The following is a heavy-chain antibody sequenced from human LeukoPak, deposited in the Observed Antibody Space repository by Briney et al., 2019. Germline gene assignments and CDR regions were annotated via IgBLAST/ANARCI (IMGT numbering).Heavy chain of an antibody. CDR2: ITSGHST. Sequence: SGGSLRLSCAASRFTFSNYAMSWVRQAAGKGLEWVSGITSGHSTFYADSVKGRSTISRDNSKNTVYLQMNSLRAEDTAVYYCAKDYPECTGTTCSGEAFFDYWGQGTLVTVSS. V-gene: IGHV3-23*01. CDR3: AKDYPECTGTTCSGEAFFDY. CDR1: RFTFSNYA. D-gene: IGHD2-2*01. J-gene: IGHJ4*02.